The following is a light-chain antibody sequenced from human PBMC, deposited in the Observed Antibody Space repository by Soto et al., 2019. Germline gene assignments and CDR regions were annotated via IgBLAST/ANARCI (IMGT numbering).Light chain of an antibody. CDR1: QSVSSSH. Sequence: ETVLPHSRGTLSLSLCESATLSSIVSQSVSSSHLAWYQQTPVQAPRLLIYGASNRARGIPDRFSGSGSGTDFSLNINRLEPGDLAVYYCQQYCSSPQTFGQGTKVDIK. CDR3: QQYCSSPQT. V-gene: IGKV3-20*01. J-gene: IGKJ1*01. CDR2: GAS.